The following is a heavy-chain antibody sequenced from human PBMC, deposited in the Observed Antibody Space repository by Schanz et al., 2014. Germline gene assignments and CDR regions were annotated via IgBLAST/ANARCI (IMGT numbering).Heavy chain of an antibody. Sequence: QVQLVESGGGVVQPGRSLRLSCAASGFTFRGHAMHWVRQAPGKGLEKVAAISTDGTNTYYAASVRGRFTISRDNSKNTVYLQMDSLRSEDTAVYYCARVLSMVRAFDYWGQGTLVTVSS. J-gene: IGHJ4*02. CDR2: ISTDGTNT. V-gene: IGHV3-30*04. CDR1: GFTFRGHA. CDR3: ARVLSMVRAFDY. D-gene: IGHD3-10*01.